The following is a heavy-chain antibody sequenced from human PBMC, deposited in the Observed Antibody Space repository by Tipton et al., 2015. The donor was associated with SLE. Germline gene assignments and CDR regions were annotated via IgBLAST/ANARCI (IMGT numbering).Heavy chain of an antibody. Sequence: SLRLSCAASGFTLRNYAMSWVRQAPGKGLEWVSYISGGGGSTYYADSVKGRFTISRDNSKNTLYLQMNSLRAEDTAVYYCARWEGEGILRFLEWSTLDYWGQGTLVTVSS. CDR1: GFTLRNYA. CDR3: ARWEGEGILRFLEWSTLDY. CDR2: ISGGGGST. D-gene: IGHD3-3*01. V-gene: IGHV3-23*01. J-gene: IGHJ4*02.